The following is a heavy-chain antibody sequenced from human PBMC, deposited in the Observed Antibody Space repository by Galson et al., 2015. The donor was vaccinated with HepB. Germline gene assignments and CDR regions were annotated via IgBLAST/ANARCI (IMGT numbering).Heavy chain of an antibody. CDR1: GFTFSSYG. CDR3: AKVILQSTAIDY. CDR2: ISYDGSNK. J-gene: IGHJ4*02. V-gene: IGHV3-30*18. Sequence: SLRLSCAASGFTFSSYGMHWVRQAPGKGLEWVAVISYDGSNKYYADSVKGRFTISRDNSKNTLYLQMNSLRAEDTAVYYCAKVILQSTAIDYWGQGTLVTVSS. D-gene: IGHD4-17*01.